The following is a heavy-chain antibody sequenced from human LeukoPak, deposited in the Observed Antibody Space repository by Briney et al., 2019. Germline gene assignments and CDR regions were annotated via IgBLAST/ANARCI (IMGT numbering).Heavy chain of an antibody. CDR2: IYYSGST. D-gene: IGHD5-18*01. CDR3: ARLWIQLWFFDY. J-gene: IGHJ4*02. V-gene: IGHV4-39*01. CDR1: GGSISSSSYY. Sequence: SETLSLTCTVSGGSISSSSYYWGWIRQPPGKGLEWIGSIYYSGSTYYNPSLKSRVTISVDTSKNQFSLKLSSVTAADTAVYYCARLWIQLWFFDYWGQGTLVTVS.